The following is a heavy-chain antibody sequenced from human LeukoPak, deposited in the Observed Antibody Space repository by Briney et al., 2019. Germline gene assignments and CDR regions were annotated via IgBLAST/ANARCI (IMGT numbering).Heavy chain of an antibody. J-gene: IGHJ3*02. D-gene: IGHD3-22*01. Sequence: GGSLRLSCAASGFTFNGYGMSWVRQAPGKGLEWVSGINWNGGSTGYADSVKGRFTISRDNAKNSLYLQMNSLRAEDTALSYCAREPYDSSGYYRPGAFDIWGQGTMVTVSS. CDR1: GFTFNGYG. CDR3: AREPYDSSGYYRPGAFDI. CDR2: INWNGGST. V-gene: IGHV3-20*04.